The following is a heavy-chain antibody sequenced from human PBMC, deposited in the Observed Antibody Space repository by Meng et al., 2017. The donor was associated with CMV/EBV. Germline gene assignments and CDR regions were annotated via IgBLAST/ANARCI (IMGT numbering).Heavy chain of an antibody. CDR1: GGSISSYY. D-gene: IGHD2-21*01. J-gene: IGHJ6*02. V-gene: IGHV4-59*01. CDR2: IYYSGST. Sequence: ETLSLTCTVSGGSISSYYWSWVRQPPGKGLEWIGYIYYSGSTNYNPSLKSRVTISVDTSKNQFSLKLSSVTAADTAVYYCARGPPYSTYYYYYGMDVWGQGTTVTVSS. CDR3: ARGPPYSTYYYYYGMDV.